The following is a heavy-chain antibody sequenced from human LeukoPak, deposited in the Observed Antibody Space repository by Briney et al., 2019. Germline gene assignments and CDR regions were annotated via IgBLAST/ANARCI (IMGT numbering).Heavy chain of an antibody. D-gene: IGHD6-13*01. CDR1: GGSFSGYY. V-gene: IGHV4-34*01. CDR3: ARGVGAAAGLPPFDY. CDR2: IKHSGST. Sequence: SETLSLTCAVYGGSFSGYYWSWIRQPPGKGPGWDGEIKHSGSTNYNPSLKGQVTISVDTSKKQFSLKLRSVTAADTGVYVCARGVGAAAGLPPFDYWGQGTLVTVSS. J-gene: IGHJ4*02.